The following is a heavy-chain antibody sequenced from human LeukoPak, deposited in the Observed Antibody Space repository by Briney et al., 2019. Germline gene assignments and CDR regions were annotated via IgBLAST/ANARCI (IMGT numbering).Heavy chain of an antibody. J-gene: IGHJ4*02. CDR3: AKDQFQLLTIYFDY. D-gene: IGHD2-2*01. Sequence: GGSLRLSCAASGFTFSSYAMSWVRQAPGKGLEWVSAISGSGGSTYYADSVKGRFTISRDNSKNTLYLQMNSLRAEDSAVYYCAKDQFQLLTIYFDYWGQGTLVTVSS. CDR2: ISGSGGST. CDR1: GFTFSSYA. V-gene: IGHV3-23*01.